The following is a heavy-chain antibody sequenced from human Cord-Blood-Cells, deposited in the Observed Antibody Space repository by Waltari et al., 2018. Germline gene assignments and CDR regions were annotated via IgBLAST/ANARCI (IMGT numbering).Heavy chain of an antibody. CDR3: ARGIVVVVAATKDYYYGMDV. CDR1: GGTFSSYA. D-gene: IGHD2-15*01. J-gene: IGHJ6*02. V-gene: IGHV1-69*01. Sequence: VKVSCKASGGTFSSYAISWVRQAPGQGLEWMGGIIPIFGTANYAQKFQGRVTITADESTSTAYMELSSLRSEDTAVYYCARGIVVVVAATKDYYYGMDVWGQGTTVTVSS. CDR2: IIPIFGTA.